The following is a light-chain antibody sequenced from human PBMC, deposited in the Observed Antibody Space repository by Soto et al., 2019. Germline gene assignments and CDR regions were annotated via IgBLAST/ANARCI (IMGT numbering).Light chain of an antibody. CDR1: QSVSGSY. V-gene: IGKV3-20*01. CDR2: GAS. CDR3: QQYGSSPLT. Sequence: EIVMTQSLATLSVSPGGRATLSCSSSQSVSGSYLAWYQQKPGQAPRLLIYGASSRATGIPDRFSGSGSGTDFTLTISRLEPEDFAVYYCQQYGSSPLTFGRGTKVDIK. J-gene: IGKJ4*01.